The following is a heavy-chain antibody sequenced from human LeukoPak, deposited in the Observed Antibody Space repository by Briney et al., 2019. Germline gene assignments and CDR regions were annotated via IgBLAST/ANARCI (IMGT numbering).Heavy chain of an antibody. CDR1: GSAFHNYA. Sequence: GRSLRLSCVESGSAFHNYAMHWVRRPPGKGLEWVSAINWNSDTKAYADSVKGRFTISRDRARNSLYLQMDSLRPEDTALYYCAKDTGGNGAYFYAMDVWGQGTSVTVSS. CDR2: INWNSDTK. J-gene: IGHJ6*02. V-gene: IGHV3-9*01. D-gene: IGHD4-23*01. CDR3: AKDTGGNGAYFYAMDV.